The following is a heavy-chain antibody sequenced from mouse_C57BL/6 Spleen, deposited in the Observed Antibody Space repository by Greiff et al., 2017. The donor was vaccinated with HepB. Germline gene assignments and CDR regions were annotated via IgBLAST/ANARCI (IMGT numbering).Heavy chain of an antibody. CDR3: ARSYGNSLYAMDY. J-gene: IGHJ4*01. Sequence: QVHLKQPGAELVRPGSSVKLSCKASGYTFTSYWMHWVKQRPIQGLEWIGNIDPSDSETHYNQKFKDKATLTVDKSSSTAYMQLSSLTSEDSAVYYCARSYGNSLYAMDYWGQGTSVTVSS. CDR2: IDPSDSET. CDR1: GYTFTSYW. D-gene: IGHD2-1*01. V-gene: IGHV1-52*01.